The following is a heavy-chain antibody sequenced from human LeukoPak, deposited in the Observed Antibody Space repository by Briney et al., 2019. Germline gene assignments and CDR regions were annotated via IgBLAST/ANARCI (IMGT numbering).Heavy chain of an antibody. CDR2: IYYSGST. D-gene: IGHD1-26*01. J-gene: IGHJ4*02. CDR3: ARNASDSGTSYFDY. V-gene: IGHV4-39*01. Sequence: SESLSLTCTVSGGSLSSSNYYWGWIRLPPGKGLEWIVSIYYSGSTSYNPSLKSRVTISVDTSKNQFSLKLDSVTAADTAVYYCARNASDSGTSYFDYWGQGTPVTVSS. CDR1: GGSLSSSNYY.